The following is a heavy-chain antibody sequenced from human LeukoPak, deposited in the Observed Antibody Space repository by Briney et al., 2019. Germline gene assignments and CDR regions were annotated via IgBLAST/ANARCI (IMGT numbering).Heavy chain of an antibody. J-gene: IGHJ5*02. V-gene: IGHV6-1*01. CDR2: TYYRSKWYN. CDR1: GDSVSSNSAA. Sequence: SQTLSLTCAISGDSVSSNSAAWNWIRQPPSRGLEWLGRTYYRSKWYNDYAVSVKSRITINSDTSKNQFSLQLNSVTPEDTAVYFCARGEGYSFGYWWLDPWGQGTLVTVSS. CDR3: ARGEGYSFGYWWLDP. D-gene: IGHD5-18*01.